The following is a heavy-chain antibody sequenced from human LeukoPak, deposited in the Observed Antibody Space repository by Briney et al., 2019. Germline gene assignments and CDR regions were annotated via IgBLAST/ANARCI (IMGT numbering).Heavy chain of an antibody. J-gene: IGHJ4*02. Sequence: SVKVSCKASGGTFSNYAIGWVRQAPGQGLEWMGGVIPIFSTANYAQKFQGRVTITADRSTSTAYMELSSLRSEDTAVYYCARDCGYSYALDYWGQGTLVTVSS. CDR3: ARDCGYSYALDY. D-gene: IGHD5-18*01. CDR1: GGTFSNYA. V-gene: IGHV1-69*06. CDR2: VIPIFSTA.